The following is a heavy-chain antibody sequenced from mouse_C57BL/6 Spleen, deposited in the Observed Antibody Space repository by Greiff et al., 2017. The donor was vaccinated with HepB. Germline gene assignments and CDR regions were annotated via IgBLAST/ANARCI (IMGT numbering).Heavy chain of an antibody. Sequence: EVQLQQSGAELVRPGASVKLSCTASGFNIKDDYMHWVKQRPEQGLEWIGWIDPENGDTEYASKFQGKATITADTSSNTAYLQLSSLTSEDTAFYYCTSYYYGSSFAYWGQGTLVTVSA. J-gene: IGHJ3*01. CDR1: GFNIKDDY. V-gene: IGHV14-4*01. CDR2: IDPENGDT. D-gene: IGHD1-1*01. CDR3: TSYYYGSSFAY.